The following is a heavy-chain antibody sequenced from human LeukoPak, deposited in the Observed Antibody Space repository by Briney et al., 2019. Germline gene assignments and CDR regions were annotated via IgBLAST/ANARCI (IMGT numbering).Heavy chain of an antibody. Sequence: ASVKVSCKASGYTFSRFGISWVQQAPGQGLERMGWISTYNDNTNSAQKFQGRVTMTTDTSTSTAYMELRSLRSDDTAVYYCARARYSSSDSDYWGQGTLVTVSS. CDR1: GYTFSRFG. D-gene: IGHD1-26*01. V-gene: IGHV1-18*01. CDR3: ARARYSSSDSDY. CDR2: ISTYNDNT. J-gene: IGHJ4*02.